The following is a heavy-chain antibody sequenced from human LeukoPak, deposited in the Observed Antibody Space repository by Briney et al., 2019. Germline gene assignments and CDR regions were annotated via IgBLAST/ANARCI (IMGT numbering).Heavy chain of an antibody. CDR2: IYYSGTT. Sequence: SETLSLTCIVSGGSISPYYLSWIRQPPGKGLEWIGYIYYSGTTNYNPSLKSRVTISVDTSKNQFSLKLNSVTAADTAVYYCARHLAGRIFTFDYWGQGTLVTVSS. CDR3: ARHLAGRIFTFDY. J-gene: IGHJ4*02. D-gene: IGHD6-19*01. V-gene: IGHV4-59*01. CDR1: GGSISPYY.